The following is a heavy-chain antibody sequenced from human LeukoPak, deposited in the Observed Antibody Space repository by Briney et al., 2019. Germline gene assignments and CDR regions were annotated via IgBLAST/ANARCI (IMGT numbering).Heavy chain of an antibody. CDR1: GFTFSSYG. CDR2: ISCDGSNK. D-gene: IGHD1-14*01. Sequence: GGSLRLSCAASGFTFSSYGMNWVRQAPGKGLEWVAVISCDGSNKYYADSVKDRFTISRDNSKNTLYLQMNSLRVEDTAVYYCPSLGGITGFDYWGQGILVTVSS. V-gene: IGHV3-30*03. J-gene: IGHJ4*02. CDR3: PSLGGITGFDY.